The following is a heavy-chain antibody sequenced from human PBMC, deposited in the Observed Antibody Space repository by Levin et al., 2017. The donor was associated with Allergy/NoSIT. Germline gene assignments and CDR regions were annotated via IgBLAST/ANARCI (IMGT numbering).Heavy chain of an antibody. V-gene: IGHV3-7*04. CDR1: GFIFSNYW. J-gene: IGHJ2*01. CDR2: IKQDGIDK. CDR3: ARGAYCGGVCYSEWYFDL. D-gene: IGHD2-21*02. Sequence: GGSLRLSCAASGFIFSNYWMTWVRQAPGKGLEWVANIKQDGIDKYYVGSVKGRFTISRDNAKKSVYLQMNSLRAEDTAVYYCARGAYCGGVCYSEWYFDLWGRGTLVTVSS.